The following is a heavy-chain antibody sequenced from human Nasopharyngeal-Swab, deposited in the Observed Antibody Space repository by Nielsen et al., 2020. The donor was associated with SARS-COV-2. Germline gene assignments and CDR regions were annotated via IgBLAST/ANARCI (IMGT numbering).Heavy chain of an antibody. Sequence: GESLKISCAASGFTFSSYEMNWVRQAPGKGLEWVSYISSSGSTIYYADSAKGRFTISRDNAKNSLYLQMNSLRAEDTAVYYCARVYSGLVVATLAWGQGTLVTVSS. J-gene: IGHJ5*02. V-gene: IGHV3-48*03. CDR3: ARVYSGLVVATLA. CDR2: ISSSGSTI. CDR1: GFTFSSYE. D-gene: IGHD5-12*01.